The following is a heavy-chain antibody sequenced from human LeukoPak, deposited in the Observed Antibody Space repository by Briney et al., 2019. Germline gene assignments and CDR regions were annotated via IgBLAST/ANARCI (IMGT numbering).Heavy chain of an antibody. CDR1: GYSFTTYW. CDR3: ARLPAAHRVPNQYYFDY. J-gene: IGHJ4*02. V-gene: IGHV5-51*01. Sequence: GESLKISCKGSGYSFTTYWIGWVRQMPGKGLEWMGIIYPGDSDTRYSPSFHGQVTTSADKSISTACLQWSSLKASDTAVYYCARLPAAHRVPNQYYFDYWGQGTLVTVSS. D-gene: IGHD1-14*01. CDR2: IYPGDSDT.